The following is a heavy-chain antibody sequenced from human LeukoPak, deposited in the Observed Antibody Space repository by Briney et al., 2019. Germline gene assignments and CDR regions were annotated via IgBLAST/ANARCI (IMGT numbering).Heavy chain of an antibody. Sequence: ASVKVSCKASEYTFTSYGISWVRQAPGQGLEWMGWISVYNGQTNYAQKLQGRVTMTTDTSTSTAYMELRSLRSDDTAVYYCTRAGVSVTTVTYYYYMDVWGDGTTVTVSS. J-gene: IGHJ6*03. CDR2: ISVYNGQT. CDR3: TRAGVSVTTVTYYYYMDV. D-gene: IGHD4-17*01. CDR1: EYTFTSYG. V-gene: IGHV1-18*01.